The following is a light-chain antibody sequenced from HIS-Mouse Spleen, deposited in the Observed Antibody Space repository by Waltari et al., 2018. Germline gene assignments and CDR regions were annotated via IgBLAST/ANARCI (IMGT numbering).Light chain of an antibody. CDR3: CSYAGSSTVV. Sequence: QSALTQPASVSGSPGQSITISCTGTSSDFGSYTLVSWYQQHPGQAPKLMIYEGSKRPSGVSNRFSGSKSGNTASLTISGLQAEDEADYYCCSYAGSSTVVFGGGTKLTVL. J-gene: IGLJ2*01. CDR1: SSDFGSYTL. CDR2: EGS. V-gene: IGLV2-23*01.